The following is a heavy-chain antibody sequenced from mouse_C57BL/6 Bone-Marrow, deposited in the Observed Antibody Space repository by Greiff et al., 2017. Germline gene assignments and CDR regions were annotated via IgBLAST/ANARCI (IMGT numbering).Heavy chain of an antibody. J-gene: IGHJ3*01. CDR2: INPGSGGT. CDR3: ARSKNGDSWFAY. D-gene: IGHD4-1*01. Sequence: QVQLQQSGAELVRPGTSVKVSCKASGYAFTNYLIEWVKQRPGQGLEWIGVINPGSGGTNYNEKFKGKATLTADKSSSTAYMQLSSLTSEDSAGYFCARSKNGDSWFAYWGQGNLVTVSA. CDR1: GYAFTNYL. V-gene: IGHV1-54*01.